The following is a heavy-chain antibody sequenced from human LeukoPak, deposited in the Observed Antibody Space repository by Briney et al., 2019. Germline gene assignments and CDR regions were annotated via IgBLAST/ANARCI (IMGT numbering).Heavy chain of an antibody. D-gene: IGHD5-18*01. Sequence: PSETLSLTCTVSGGSISNYYWSWIRQPPGKGLEWIGYISHSGSTNYSPSLKSRVTISLDTSKNQFSLKLSSVTAADTAVYYCASRRLSYGFDYWGQGTLVTVSS. CDR3: ASRRLSYGFDY. CDR2: ISHSGST. V-gene: IGHV4-59*08. CDR1: GGSISNYY. J-gene: IGHJ4*02.